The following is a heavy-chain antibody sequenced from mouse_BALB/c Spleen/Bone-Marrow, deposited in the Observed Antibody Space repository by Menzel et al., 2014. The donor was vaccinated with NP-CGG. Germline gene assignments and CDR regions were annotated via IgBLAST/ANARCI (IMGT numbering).Heavy chain of an antibody. J-gene: IGHJ3*01. V-gene: IGHV5-6-3*01. D-gene: IGHD2-10*01. CDR3: ARAYY. Sequence: EVHLVESGGGLVQFGGSLKLSCAASGFTFSRYGMSWVRQTPDKRLEXVAIINSDGGSTYYPDSVKGRFTISRDNAKNTLYLQMSSLKSEDTAMYYCARAYYWGQGTLVTVSA. CDR1: GFTFSRYG. CDR2: INSDGGST.